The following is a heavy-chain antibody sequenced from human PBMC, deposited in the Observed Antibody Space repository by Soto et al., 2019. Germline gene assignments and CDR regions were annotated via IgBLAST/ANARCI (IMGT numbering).Heavy chain of an antibody. CDR3: AGVFTDEKSKYYFDY. CDR2: IIPIFGTA. J-gene: IGHJ4*02. Sequence: SVKVSCKASGGTFSRYAISWVRQAPGQGLEWMGGIIPIFGTANYAQKFQGRVTITADESTSTAYMALSSLRSEDTAVYYCAGVFTDEKSKYYFDYWGQGTLVTVSS. CDR1: GGTFSRYA. D-gene: IGHD2-8*02. V-gene: IGHV1-69*13.